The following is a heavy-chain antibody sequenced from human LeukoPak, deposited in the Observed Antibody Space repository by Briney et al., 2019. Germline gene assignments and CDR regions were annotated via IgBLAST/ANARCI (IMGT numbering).Heavy chain of an antibody. CDR2: ITGSSSSYI. D-gene: IGHD1-26*01. J-gene: IGHJ4*02. Sequence: PGGSLRLSCAASGFTFSSYSMNWVRQAPGKGLEWVSSITGSSSSYIYYADSVKGRFTISRDNAKNPVYLQMNSLRAEDTAVYYCARVAWNSGSSRADYWGQGTLVTVSS. CDR1: GFTFSSYS. CDR3: ARVAWNSGSSRADY. V-gene: IGHV3-21*01.